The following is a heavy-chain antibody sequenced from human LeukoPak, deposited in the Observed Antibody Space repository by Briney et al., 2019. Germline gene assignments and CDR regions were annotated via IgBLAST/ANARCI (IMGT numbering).Heavy chain of an antibody. J-gene: IGHJ4*02. Sequence: PGGSLRLSGDASGFSFRDYSMNWVRQAPGKGLEWVSSISNTRTYIYYADSVKGRFTISRDNAKNSLYLQMNSLRAEDTAVYYCARDGGDYVPYYFDYWGQGTLVTVSS. V-gene: IGHV3-21*01. CDR1: GFSFRDYS. CDR3: ARDGGDYVPYYFDY. D-gene: IGHD4-17*01. CDR2: ISNTRTYI.